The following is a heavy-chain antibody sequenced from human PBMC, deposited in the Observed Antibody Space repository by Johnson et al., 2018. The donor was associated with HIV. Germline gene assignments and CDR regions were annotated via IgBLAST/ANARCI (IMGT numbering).Heavy chain of an antibody. D-gene: IGHD5-12*01. Sequence: VRLVESGGGLIQPGGFLRLSCAASGFTFSRYWMHWVRQAPGKGLVWVSRINSDGSSTNYADSVKGRFTISRDNAKNTLYLQMNSLRAEDTAVFYCARDAKVGYGDAFDIWGHGTMVTVSS. V-gene: IGHV3-74*01. CDR3: ARDAKVGYGDAFDI. CDR1: GFTFSRYW. CDR2: INSDGSST. J-gene: IGHJ3*02.